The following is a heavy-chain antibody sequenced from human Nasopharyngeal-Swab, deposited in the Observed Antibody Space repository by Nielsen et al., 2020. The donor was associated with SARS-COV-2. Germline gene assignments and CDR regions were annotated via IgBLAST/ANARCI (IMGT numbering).Heavy chain of an antibody. D-gene: IGHD3-22*01. V-gene: IGHV3-7*01. CDR2: IKQDGSEK. CDR3: ARAGDSSGYYFYYYYGMDV. Sequence: VRQAPGKGLEWVANIKQDGSEKYYVDSVKGRFTISRDNAKNSLYLQMNSLRAEDTAVYYCARAGDSSGYYFYYYYGMDVWGQGTTVT. J-gene: IGHJ6*02.